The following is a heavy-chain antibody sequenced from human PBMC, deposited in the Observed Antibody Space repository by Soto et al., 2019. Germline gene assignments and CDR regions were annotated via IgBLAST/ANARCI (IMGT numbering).Heavy chain of an antibody. V-gene: IGHV4-31*03. CDR3: AREQLGVHSEGWFDP. CDR2: IYYSGST. D-gene: IGHD6-6*01. J-gene: IGHJ5*02. CDR1: GGSISSGGYY. Sequence: SETLSLTCTVSGGSISSGGYYWSWIRQHPGKGLEWIGYIYYSGSTYYNPSLKSRVTISVDTSKNQFSLKLSSVTAADTAVYYCAREQLGVHSEGWFDPWGQGTLVTVSS.